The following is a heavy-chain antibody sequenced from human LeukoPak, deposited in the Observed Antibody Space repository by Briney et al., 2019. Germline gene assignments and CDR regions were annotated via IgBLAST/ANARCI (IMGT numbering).Heavy chain of an antibody. CDR1: GGSISSSSYY. J-gene: IGHJ3*02. D-gene: IGHD3-22*01. V-gene: IGHV4-39*07. Sequence: SETLSLTCTVSGGSISSSSYYWGWIRQPPGKGLEWIGSIYYSGSTYYNPSLKSRVTISVDTSKNQFSLKLSSVTAADTAVYYCARGGVIVVVAAFDIWGQGTMVTVSS. CDR2: IYYSGST. CDR3: ARGGVIVVVAAFDI.